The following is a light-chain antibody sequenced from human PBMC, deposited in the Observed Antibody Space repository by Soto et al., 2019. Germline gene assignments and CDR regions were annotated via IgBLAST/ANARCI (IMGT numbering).Light chain of an antibody. Sequence: EIVMTQSPATLSVSPGERATLSCRASQSLSSNLAWYQQKPGQAPRLLIYGASTRATGIPARFSGSGFGTAFSLTISSLQSEDFAVYYCQQYNIWPKTCGQGNKVDIK. CDR2: GAS. CDR3: QQYNIWPKT. CDR1: QSLSSN. J-gene: IGKJ1*01. V-gene: IGKV3-15*01.